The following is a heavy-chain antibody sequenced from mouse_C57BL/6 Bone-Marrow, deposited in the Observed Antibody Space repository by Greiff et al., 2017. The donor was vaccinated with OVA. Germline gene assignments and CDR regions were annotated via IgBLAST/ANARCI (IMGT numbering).Heavy chain of an antibody. Sequence: VKLQESGAELARPGASVKLSCKASGYTFTSYGISWVKQRTGKGLEWIGEIYPRSGNTYYNEKFKGKATLTADKSSSTAYMELRSLTSEDSAVYFCARGGPYSNFWYFDVWGTGTTVTVSS. D-gene: IGHD2-5*01. CDR3: ARGGPYSNFWYFDV. V-gene: IGHV1-81*01. J-gene: IGHJ1*03. CDR1: GYTFTSYG. CDR2: IYPRSGNT.